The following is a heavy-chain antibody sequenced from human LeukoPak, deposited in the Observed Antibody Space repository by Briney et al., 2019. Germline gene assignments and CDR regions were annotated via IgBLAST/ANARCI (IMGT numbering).Heavy chain of an antibody. CDR2: IDPSDSYT. Sequence: GESLKISCKGSGYSSTSYWISWVRQMPGKGLEWMGRIDPSDSYTNYSPSFQGHVTISADKSISTAYLQWSSLKASDTAMYYCAIMGAVAGQDAFDIWGQGTMVTVSS. D-gene: IGHD6-19*01. V-gene: IGHV5-10-1*01. J-gene: IGHJ3*02. CDR3: AIMGAVAGQDAFDI. CDR1: GYSSTSYW.